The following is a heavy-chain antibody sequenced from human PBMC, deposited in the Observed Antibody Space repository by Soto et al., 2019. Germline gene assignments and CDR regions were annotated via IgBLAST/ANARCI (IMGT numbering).Heavy chain of an antibody. CDR3: ARDGSCPDGWCMPSVDY. V-gene: IGHV3-21*01. CDR1: GFTFSSYS. Sequence: GGSLRLSCAASGFTFSSYSMNWVRQAPGKGLEWVSSISSSSSYIYYADSVKGRFTISRDNAKNSLYLQMNSLRAEDTAVYYCARDGSCPDGWCMPSVDYWGQGTLVTVSS. CDR2: ISSSSSYI. D-gene: IGHD2-8*01. J-gene: IGHJ4*02.